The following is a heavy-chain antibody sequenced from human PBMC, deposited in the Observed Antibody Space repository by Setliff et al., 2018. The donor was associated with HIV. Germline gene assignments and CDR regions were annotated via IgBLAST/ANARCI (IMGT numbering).Heavy chain of an antibody. J-gene: IGHJ4*02. Sequence: ETLSLTCNVSGGSIRSNSYYWGWIRQPPGKRLEWIGSIYYSGSTYYNPSLQSRVAISVDTSRRQPSLKLRSVTAADTAVYYCARTRGYTYGYIDSWAQGTLVTVSS. D-gene: IGHD5-18*01. CDR3: ARTRGYTYGYIDS. V-gene: IGHV4-39*01. CDR1: GGSIRSNSYY. CDR2: IYYSGST.